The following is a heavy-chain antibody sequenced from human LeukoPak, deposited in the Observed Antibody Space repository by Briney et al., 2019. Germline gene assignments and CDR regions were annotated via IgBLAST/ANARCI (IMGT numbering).Heavy chain of an antibody. V-gene: IGHV4-30-2*01. Sequence: SETLSLTCAVSGGSISRSDYSWSWIRQPPGKGLEWIGYMYRGGSTYYNPSLSSRVTISADRSKNQFSLRLSSVTAADTAVYYCAREEDCSGGICYLGNAFDIWGQGTMVTVSS. D-gene: IGHD2-15*01. J-gene: IGHJ3*02. CDR3: AREEDCSGGICYLGNAFDI. CDR1: GGSISRSDYS. CDR2: MYRGGST.